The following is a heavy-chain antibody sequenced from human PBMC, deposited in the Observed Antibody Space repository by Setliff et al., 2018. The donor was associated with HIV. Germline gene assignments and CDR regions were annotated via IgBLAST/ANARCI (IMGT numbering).Heavy chain of an antibody. V-gene: IGHV3-23*03. CDR3: ARHTTHHYDFWSGPYYFDY. D-gene: IGHD3-3*01. J-gene: IGHJ4*02. CDR2: IYSGGSST. CDR1: GFTFSSYA. Sequence: PGGSLRLSCAASGFTFSSYAMSWVRQAPGKGLEWVSVIYSGGSSTYYADSVKGRFTISRDNSKNTLYLQMNSLRAEDTAVYYCARHTTHHYDFWSGPYYFDYWGQGTLVTVSS.